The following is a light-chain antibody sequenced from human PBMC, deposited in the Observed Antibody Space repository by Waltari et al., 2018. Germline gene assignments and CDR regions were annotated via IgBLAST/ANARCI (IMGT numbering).Light chain of an antibody. CDR1: SSDVGEDTY. J-gene: IGLJ3*02. CDR2: DSI. CDR3: SSSAVTSVL. V-gene: IGLV2-8*01. Sequence: HSALTQPPSASGSPGQSVTISCSGISSDVGEDTYVSWYQQRPGNAPKLIIYDSITRPSGLPRRFSGPKSADTASLTVSGLLPEDEANYYCSSSAVTSVLFGGGTKLTV.